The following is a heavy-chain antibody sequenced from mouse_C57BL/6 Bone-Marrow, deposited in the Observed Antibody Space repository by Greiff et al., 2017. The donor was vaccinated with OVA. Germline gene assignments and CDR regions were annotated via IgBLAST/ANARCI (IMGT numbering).Heavy chain of an antibody. D-gene: IGHD1-1*01. V-gene: IGHV1-78*01. CDR3: AGNPEIRSSNLLLRPDFDY. J-gene: IGHJ2*01. CDR2: IYPRDGST. Sequence: QVQLQQSDAELVKPGASVKISCKVSGYTFTDHTIHWMKQRPEQGLEWIGYIYPRDGSTKYNEKFKGKATLTADNSSSTASMQLNSLTSEDSAVYFCAGNPEIRSSNLLLRPDFDYWGQGTTLTVSS. CDR1: GYTFTDHT.